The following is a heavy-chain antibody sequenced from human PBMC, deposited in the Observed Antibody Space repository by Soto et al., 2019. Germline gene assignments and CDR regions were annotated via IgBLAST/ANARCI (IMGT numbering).Heavy chain of an antibody. CDR3: AHRGPNYYDSSGYYYRDYGMDV. J-gene: IGHJ6*02. Sequence: QITLKESGPTLVKPTQTLTLTCTFSGFSLSTSGVGVGWIRQPPGKALEWLALIYWDDDKRYSPSLKSRLTITTDTSNNQVVLTMTDMDPVDTATYYCAHRGPNYYDSSGYYYRDYGMDVWGQGTTVTVSS. V-gene: IGHV2-5*02. CDR2: IYWDDDK. D-gene: IGHD3-22*01. CDR1: GFSLSTSGVG.